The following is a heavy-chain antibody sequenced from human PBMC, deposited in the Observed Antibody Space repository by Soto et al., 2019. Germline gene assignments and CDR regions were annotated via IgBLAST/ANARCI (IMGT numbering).Heavy chain of an antibody. CDR3: ARRRLTDDY. J-gene: IGHJ4*02. V-gene: IGHV4-39*01. CDR2: IYYSGST. CDR1: GGSISSSSYY. D-gene: IGHD6-19*01. Sequence: SETLSLTCTVSGGSISSSSYYWGWIRQPPGKGLEWIGSIYYSGSTYYNPSLKSRVTISVDTSKNQFSLKLSSVTAADTAVYYCARRRLTDDYWGQGTLVTVSS.